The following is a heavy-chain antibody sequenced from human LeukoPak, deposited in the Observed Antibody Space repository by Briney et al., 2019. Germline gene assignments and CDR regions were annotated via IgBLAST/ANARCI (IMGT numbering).Heavy chain of an antibody. Sequence: GRSLRLSCAGSGFSFSSYGMHWVRQAPGKGLEWVSYISDAGSTYADSVEGRFTISRDNAKNSLYLQMNSLRDEDTAVYYCARDLHYAFDIWGQGTMVTVSS. CDR2: ISDAGST. V-gene: IGHV3-48*02. D-gene: IGHD3-10*01. CDR3: ARDLHYAFDI. J-gene: IGHJ3*02. CDR1: GFSFSSYG.